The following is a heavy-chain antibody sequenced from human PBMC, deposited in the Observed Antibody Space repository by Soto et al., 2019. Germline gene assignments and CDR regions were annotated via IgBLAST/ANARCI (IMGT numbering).Heavy chain of an antibody. CDR2: INHSGST. V-gene: IGHV4-34*01. D-gene: IGHD2-2*01. Sequence: SETLSLTCAVYGGSFSGYYWSWIRQPPGKGLEWIGEINHSGSTNCNPSLKSRVTISVDTSKSQFSLKLSSVTAADTAVYYCARAGNISVVVPAAMSYFDYWGQGTLVTVSS. J-gene: IGHJ4*02. CDR1: GGSFSGYY. CDR3: ARAGNISVVVPAAMSYFDY.